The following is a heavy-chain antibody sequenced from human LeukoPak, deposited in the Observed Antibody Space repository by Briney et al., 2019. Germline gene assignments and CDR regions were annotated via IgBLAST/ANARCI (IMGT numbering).Heavy chain of an antibody. CDR2: IYYSGST. D-gene: IGHD3-22*01. Sequence: SETLSLTCTVSGGSISTYYWSWIRQPPGKGLEWIGYIYYSGSTNYNPSVQSRVTISVDTSKNQFSLKLRSVTAADTAVYYCARQSISGSSLSYFDYWGQGTLVNVSS. CDR3: ARQSISGSSLSYFDY. J-gene: IGHJ4*02. CDR1: GGSISTYY. V-gene: IGHV4-59*01.